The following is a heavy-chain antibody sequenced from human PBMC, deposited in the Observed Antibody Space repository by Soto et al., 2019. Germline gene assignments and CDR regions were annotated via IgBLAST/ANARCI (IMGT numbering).Heavy chain of an antibody. CDR3: ARRWGRTFDD. Sequence: PSETLSLTCTVSGGSISSYYWSWIRQPPGKGLEWIGYIYYSGSTNYNPSLKSRVTLSVDTSKNQFSLKLSSVTAADTAVYYCARRWGRTFDDWGQGTLVTVSS. CDR2: IYYSGST. D-gene: IGHD7-27*01. V-gene: IGHV4-59*08. J-gene: IGHJ4*02. CDR1: GGSISSYY.